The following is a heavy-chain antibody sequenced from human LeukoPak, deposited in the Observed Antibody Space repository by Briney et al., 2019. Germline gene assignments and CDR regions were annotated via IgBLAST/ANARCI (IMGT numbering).Heavy chain of an antibody. V-gene: IGHV3-21*01. CDR3: ARGYRGRESRYFDY. J-gene: IGHJ4*02. Sequence: PGGSLRLSCAASGFTFSSYSMNWVRQAPGKGLEWVSSISSSSSYIYYADSVKGRFTISRDNAKNSLYLQMNSLRAEDTAVYYCARGYRGRESRYFDYWGQGTLVTVSS. CDR1: GFTFSSYS. CDR2: ISSSSSYI. D-gene: IGHD5-12*01.